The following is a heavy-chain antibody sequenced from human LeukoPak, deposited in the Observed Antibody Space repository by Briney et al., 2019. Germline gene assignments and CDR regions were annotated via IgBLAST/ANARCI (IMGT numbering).Heavy chain of an antibody. CDR1: GFSLSTSGVG. CDR3: AHREQCLRSMDV. D-gene: IGHD6-19*01. J-gene: IGHJ6*03. Sequence: SGPTLVKPTQTLTLTWTFSGFSLSTSGVGVGWIRQPPGKALEWLALIYWDDDKRYSPSLKSRLTITKDTSKNQVVLTMSNMDPVDTATYYCAHREQCLRSMDVWGKGTTVTVSS. CDR2: IYWDDDK. V-gene: IGHV2-5*02.